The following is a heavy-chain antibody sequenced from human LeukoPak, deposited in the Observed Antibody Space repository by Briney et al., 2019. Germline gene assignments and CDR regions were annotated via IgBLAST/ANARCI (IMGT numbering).Heavy chain of an antibody. CDR3: ARASYSYDINGWVPFDY. CDR2: IYTSGST. V-gene: IGHV4-61*02. D-gene: IGHD3-22*01. CDR1: GNSISSGDDY. J-gene: IGHJ4*02. Sequence: SETLSLTCTVSGNSISSGDDYWSWIRQPAGKGLEWIGRIYTSGSTNYNPSLKSRVTISGDTSKNQFSLRLSSVTAADTAVYYCARASYSYDINGWVPFDYWGQGTLVTVSS.